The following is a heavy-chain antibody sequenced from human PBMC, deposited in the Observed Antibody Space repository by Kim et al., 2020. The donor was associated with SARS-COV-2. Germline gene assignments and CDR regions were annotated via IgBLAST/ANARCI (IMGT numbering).Heavy chain of an antibody. D-gene: IGHD1-26*01. Sequence: YTPSLKGRVTISVDTSKNQFSLKLSSVTAADTALYYCARREWELRDAFDIWGQGTMVTVSS. J-gene: IGHJ3*02. V-gene: IGHV4-39*01. CDR3: ARREWELRDAFDI.